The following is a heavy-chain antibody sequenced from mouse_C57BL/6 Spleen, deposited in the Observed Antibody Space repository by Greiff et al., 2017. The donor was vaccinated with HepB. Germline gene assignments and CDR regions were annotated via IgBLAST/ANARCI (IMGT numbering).Heavy chain of an antibody. J-gene: IGHJ1*03. V-gene: IGHV1-54*01. Sequence: VQLQQSGAELVRPGTSVKVSCKASGYAFTNYLIEWVKQRPGQGLEWIGVINPGSGGTNYNEKFKGKATLTADKSSSTAYMQLSSLTSEDSAVYFCARGGANWADWYFDVWGTGTTVTVSS. CDR1: GYAFTNYL. D-gene: IGHD4-1*01. CDR2: INPGSGGT. CDR3: ARGGANWADWYFDV.